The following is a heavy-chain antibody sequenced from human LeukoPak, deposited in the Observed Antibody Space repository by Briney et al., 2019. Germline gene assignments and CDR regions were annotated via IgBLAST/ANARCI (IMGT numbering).Heavy chain of an antibody. CDR1: GFTFSSYA. J-gene: IGHJ4*02. CDR3: AKDGSGYYGYFDY. CDR2: ISGSGGST. D-gene: IGHD3-22*01. V-gene: IGHV3-23*01. Sequence: PGGSLRLSCAASGFTFSSYAMSWVRQAPGKGLEWVSAISGSGGSTYYADSVKGRFTISRDNSKNTLYLQINSLRAEDTAVYYCAKDGSGYYGYFDYWGQGTLVTVSS.